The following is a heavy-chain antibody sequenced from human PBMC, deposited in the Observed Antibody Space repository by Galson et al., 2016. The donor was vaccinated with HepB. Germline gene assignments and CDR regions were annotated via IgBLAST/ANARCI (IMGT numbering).Heavy chain of an antibody. Sequence: SLRLSCAASGFTLRSFAMNWVRQAPGKGLEWVSSITGSGDFTNFADSVKGRFTVSRDNSKNTLYLEMNSLRAEDTAVYYCAKDDGGSLLTTAESWGQGTLVTVSS. D-gene: IGHD1-1*01. CDR1: GFTLRSFA. CDR3: AKDDGGSLLTTAES. J-gene: IGHJ1*01. V-gene: IGHV3-23*01. CDR2: ITGSGDFT.